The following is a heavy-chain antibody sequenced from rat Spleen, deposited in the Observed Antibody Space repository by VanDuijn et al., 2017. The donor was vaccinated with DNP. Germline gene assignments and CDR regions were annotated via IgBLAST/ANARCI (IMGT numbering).Heavy chain of an antibody. J-gene: IGHJ2*01. CDR1: VYTFTSYY. D-gene: IGHD1-12*03. Sequence: QVQLQQSGAELAKPGSSVKISCKASVYTFTSYYIGWIKQTTGQGLDYIGYINTGSGGTNYNEKFKGKATLTVDKSSSTAFMQLSSLTPDDSALYYCLKGDYYDGFPDYWGQGVMVTVSS. CDR2: INTGSGGT. V-gene: IGHV1-43*01. CDR3: LKGDYYDGFPDY.